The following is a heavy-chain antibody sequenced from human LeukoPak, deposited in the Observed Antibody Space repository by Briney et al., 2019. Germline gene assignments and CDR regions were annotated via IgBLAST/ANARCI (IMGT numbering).Heavy chain of an antibody. V-gene: IGHV4-34*01. CDR2: INHSGST. CDR3: AKGRGKYCSSTSCVPGNYFDY. D-gene: IGHD2-2*01. J-gene: IGHJ4*02. Sequence: SETLSLTCAVYGGSFSGYYWSWIRQPPGKGLEWIGEINHSGSTNYNPSLKSRVTISVDTSKNQFSLKPSSVTAADTAVYYCAKGRGKYCSSTSCVPGNYFDYWGQGTLVTVSS. CDR1: GGSFSGYY.